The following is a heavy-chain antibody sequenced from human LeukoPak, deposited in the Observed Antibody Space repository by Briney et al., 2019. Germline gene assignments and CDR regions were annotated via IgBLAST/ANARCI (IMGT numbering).Heavy chain of an antibody. J-gene: IGHJ5*02. CDR1: GYSISSGYY. CDR2: IYHSGST. D-gene: IGHD6-13*01. V-gene: IGHV4-38-2*02. CDR3: ARHRGIAAAGANWFDP. Sequence: PSETLSLTCTVSGYSISSGYYWGWIRQPPGKGLEWIGSIYHSGSTYYNPSLKSRVTISVDTSKNQFSLKLSSVTAADTAVYYCARHRGIAAAGANWFDPWGQGTLVTVSS.